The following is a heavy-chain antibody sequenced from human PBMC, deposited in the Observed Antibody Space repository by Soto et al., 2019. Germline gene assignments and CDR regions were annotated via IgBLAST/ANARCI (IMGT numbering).Heavy chain of an antibody. Sequence: ASLKVSCKVSGYTLTELSMHWVRQAPGKGLEWMGGFDPEDGETIYAQKFQGRVTMTEDTSTDTAYMELSSLRSEDTAVYYCATPPYDSSGYYSFDYWGQGTLVTVSS. CDR2: FDPEDGET. V-gene: IGHV1-24*01. CDR1: GYTLTELS. CDR3: ATPPYDSSGYYSFDY. J-gene: IGHJ4*02. D-gene: IGHD3-22*01.